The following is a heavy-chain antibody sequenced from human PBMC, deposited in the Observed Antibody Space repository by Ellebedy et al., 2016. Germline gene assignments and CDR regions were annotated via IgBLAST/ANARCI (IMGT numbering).Heavy chain of an antibody. CDR2: MNPNSGNT. CDR3: ARGSAKNGWLQPVFDY. V-gene: IGHV1-8*01. D-gene: IGHD5-24*01. CDR1: GYTFTSYD. Sequence: ASVKVSCXASGYTFTSYDINWVRQATGQGLEWMGWMNPNSGNTGYAQKFQGRVTMTRNTSISTAYMELSSLRSEDTAVYYCARGSAKNGWLQPVFDYWGQGTLVTVSS. J-gene: IGHJ4*02.